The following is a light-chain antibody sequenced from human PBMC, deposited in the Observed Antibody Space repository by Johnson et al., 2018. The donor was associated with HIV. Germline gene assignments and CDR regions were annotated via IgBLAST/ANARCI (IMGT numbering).Light chain of an antibody. Sequence: QSVLTQPPSVSAAPGQKVTISCSGSSSNIGNNYVSWYQQLPGTAPKHLIYENNKRPSGIPYRFSGSKSGTSATLGITGLQTGDEADYYCGTWNSSLSAPYVFGTGTKVTVL. CDR1: SSNIGNNY. CDR2: ENN. V-gene: IGLV1-51*02. J-gene: IGLJ1*01. CDR3: GTWNSSLSAPYV.